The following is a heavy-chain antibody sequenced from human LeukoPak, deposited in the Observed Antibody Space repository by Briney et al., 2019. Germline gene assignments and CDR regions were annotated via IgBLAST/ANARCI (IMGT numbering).Heavy chain of an antibody. D-gene: IGHD3-10*01. V-gene: IGHV1-18*01. CDR3: ARDGILWFGTNYYYYMDV. CDR1: GYTFTSYG. CDR2: ISAYNGNT. J-gene: IGHJ6*03. Sequence: ASVKVSCKASGYTFTSYGISWVRQAPGQGLEWMGWISAYNGNTNYAQKLQGRVTMTTDTSTSTAYMELRSLRSDDTAVYYCARDGILWFGTNYYYYMDVWGKGTTVTISS.